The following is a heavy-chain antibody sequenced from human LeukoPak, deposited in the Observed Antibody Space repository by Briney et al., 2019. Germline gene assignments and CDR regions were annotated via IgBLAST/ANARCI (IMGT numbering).Heavy chain of an antibody. CDR1: GFTFSSYG. V-gene: IGHV3-30*18. D-gene: IGHD2-15*01. CDR3: AKLSWGLGYCSGGSCYSKDY. Sequence: GRSLRLSCAASGFTFSSYGMHWVRQAPGKGLEWVAVISYDGSNKCYADSVKGRFTISRDNSKNTLYLQMNSLRAEDTAVYYCAKLSWGLGYCSGGSCYSKDYWGQGTLVTVSS. J-gene: IGHJ4*02. CDR2: ISYDGSNK.